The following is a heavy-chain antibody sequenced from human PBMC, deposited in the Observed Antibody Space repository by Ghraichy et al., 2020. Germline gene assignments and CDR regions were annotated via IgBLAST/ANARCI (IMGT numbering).Heavy chain of an antibody. V-gene: IGHV4-34*01. CDR2: INHSGST. J-gene: IGHJ6*03. Sequence: SQTLSLTCAVYGGSFSGYYWSWIRQPPGKGLEWIVEINHSGSTNYNPSLKSRVTVSVDTSKIQFSLKLSSVTAADTAVYYCARGTTANYYYYMDVWGKGTTVTVSS. CDR3: ARGTTANYYYYMDV. D-gene: IGHD2-21*02. CDR1: GGSFSGYY.